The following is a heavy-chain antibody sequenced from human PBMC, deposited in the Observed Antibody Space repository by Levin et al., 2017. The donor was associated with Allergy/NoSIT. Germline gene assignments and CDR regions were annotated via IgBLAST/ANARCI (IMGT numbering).Heavy chain of an antibody. CDR2: IWYDGSNK. CDR3: ARDLLLRAAAGIL. CDR1: GFTFSSYG. V-gene: IGHV3-33*01. Sequence: GESLKISCAASGFTFSSYGMHWVRQAPGKGLEWVAVIWYDGSNKYYADSVKGRFTISRDNSKNTLYLQMNSLRAEDTAVYYCARDLLLRAAAGILWGQGTLVTVSS. J-gene: IGHJ4*02. D-gene: IGHD6-13*01.